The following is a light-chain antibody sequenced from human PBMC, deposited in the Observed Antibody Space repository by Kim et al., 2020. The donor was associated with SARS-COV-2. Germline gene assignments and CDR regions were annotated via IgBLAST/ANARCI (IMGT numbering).Light chain of an antibody. CDR1: SSNIGSNT. J-gene: IGLJ3*02. V-gene: IGLV1-44*01. CDR3: AAWDDSLNGV. CDR2: SNN. Sequence: PGQMVTISCAGSSSNIGSNTVNWYQQRPGTAPKLRIYSNNQRPSGVPDRFSGTKSGTSASLAISGLQSEDEADYYCAAWDDSLNGVFGGGTQLTVL.